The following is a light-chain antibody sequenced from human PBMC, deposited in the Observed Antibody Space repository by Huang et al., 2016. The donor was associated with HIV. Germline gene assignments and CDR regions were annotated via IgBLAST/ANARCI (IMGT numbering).Light chain of an antibody. J-gene: IGKJ1*01. CDR2: AAS. Sequence: DIQMTQSPSSLSASVGDRVTITCRASQTINSYLHWYQQKTGKATQRLIYAASNLQSGVPSRFSGGGSGTDVTLTISSLQPEDFATYYCQQTYSSPRTFGQGTKVDIK. CDR3: QQTYSSPRT. CDR1: QTINSY. V-gene: IGKV1-39*01.